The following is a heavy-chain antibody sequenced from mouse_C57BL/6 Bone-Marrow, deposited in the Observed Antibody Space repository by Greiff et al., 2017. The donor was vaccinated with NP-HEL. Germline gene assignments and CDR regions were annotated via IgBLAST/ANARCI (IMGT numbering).Heavy chain of an antibody. CDR1: GFTFSNYW. J-gene: IGHJ4*01. Sequence: EVKLVESGGGLVQPGGSMKLSCVASGFTFSNYWMNWVRQSPEKGLEWVAQIRFKSDNYAKNYAEAVKGRFTISRDDTKSSVYLQMNNLRAEDTGIDYCTSYDYDSYYAMDYWGQGTSVTVSS. CDR2: IRFKSDNYAK. D-gene: IGHD2-4*01. CDR3: TSYDYDSYYAMDY. V-gene: IGHV6-3*01.